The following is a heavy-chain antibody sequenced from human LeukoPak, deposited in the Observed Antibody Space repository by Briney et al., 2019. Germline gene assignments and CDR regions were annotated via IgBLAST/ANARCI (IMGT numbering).Heavy chain of an antibody. J-gene: IGHJ4*02. D-gene: IGHD3-22*01. Sequence: GASVKVSCXASGGTFSSYAISWVRQALGQGLEWMGGIIPIFGTANYAQKFQGRVTITTDESTSTAYMELSSLRSEDTAVYYCASATYYYDSSGYYYMDYWGQGTLVTVSS. CDR2: IIPIFGTA. CDR3: ASATYYYDSSGYYYMDY. V-gene: IGHV1-69*05. CDR1: GGTFSSYA.